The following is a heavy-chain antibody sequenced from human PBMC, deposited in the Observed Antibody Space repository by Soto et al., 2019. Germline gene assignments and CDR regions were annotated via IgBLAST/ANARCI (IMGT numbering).Heavy chain of an antibody. J-gene: IGHJ6*02. V-gene: IGHV3-15*07. CDR3: TAVDTAMVGPRGIYYCGMDV. Sequence: GGSLRLSCAASGFTFSNAWMNWVRQAPGKGLEWVGRIKSKTDGGTTDYAAPVKGRFTIPRDDSKNTLYLQKNSLKTEDTAVYYCTAVDTAMVGPRGIYYCGMDVWGQGTTVTVSS. CDR2: IKSKTDGGTT. CDR1: GFTFSNAW. D-gene: IGHD5-18*01.